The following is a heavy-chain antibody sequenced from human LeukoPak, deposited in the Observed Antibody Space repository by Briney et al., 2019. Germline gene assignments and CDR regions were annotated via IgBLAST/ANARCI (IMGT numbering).Heavy chain of an antibody. CDR2: ISAYNGNT. CDR1: GYTFTSYG. J-gene: IGHJ5*02. V-gene: IGHV1-18*01. Sequence: GASVKLSCKASGYTFTSYGISWVRQAPGQGLEWMGWISAYNGNTNYAQKLQGRVTMTTDTSTSTAYMELRSLRSDDTAVYYCAREVSSSWYSPYTWFDPWGQGTLVTVSS. D-gene: IGHD6-13*01. CDR3: AREVSSSWYSPYTWFDP.